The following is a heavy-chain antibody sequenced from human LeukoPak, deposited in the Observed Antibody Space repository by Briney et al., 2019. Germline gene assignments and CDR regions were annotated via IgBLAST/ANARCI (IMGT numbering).Heavy chain of an antibody. J-gene: IGHJ4*02. CDR3: ARAVSGRFDY. Sequence: GGSLRLSCAASGFTFSSYAMSWVRQAPGKGLEWVSAISGSGGSTYYADSVKGRFSISRDNSKNTLYLQMNSLRAEDTAVYYCARAVSGRFDYWGQGTLVTVSS. D-gene: IGHD6-19*01. V-gene: IGHV3-23*01. CDR2: ISGSGGST. CDR1: GFTFSSYA.